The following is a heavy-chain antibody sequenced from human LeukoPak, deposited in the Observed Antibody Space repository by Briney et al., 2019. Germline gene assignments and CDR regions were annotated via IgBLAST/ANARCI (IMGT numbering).Heavy chain of an antibody. Sequence: GGTLRLSCAASGFTFSSYDMSWVRQAPGKGLEWVSSISASPFSTYYADSVKGRFTISRDNSKNTLYLQMNTLRAEDTAVYYCARAEIWGQGTLVTVSS. CDR2: ISASPFST. V-gene: IGHV3-23*01. CDR3: ARAEI. CDR1: GFTFSSYD. J-gene: IGHJ4*02.